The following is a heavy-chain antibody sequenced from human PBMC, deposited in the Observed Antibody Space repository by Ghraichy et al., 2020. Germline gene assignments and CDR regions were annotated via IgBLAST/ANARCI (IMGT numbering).Heavy chain of an antibody. CDR1: GGSVSSGSYY. V-gene: IGHV4-61*01. CDR3: ARRVWLRPFDY. D-gene: IGHD5-12*01. Sequence: SETLSLTCTVSGGSVSSGSYYWSWIRQPPGKGLEWIGYIYYSGSTNYNPSLKSRVTISVDTSKNQFSLKLSSVTAADTAVYYCARRVWLRPFDYWGQGTLVTVSS. J-gene: IGHJ4*02. CDR2: IYYSGST.